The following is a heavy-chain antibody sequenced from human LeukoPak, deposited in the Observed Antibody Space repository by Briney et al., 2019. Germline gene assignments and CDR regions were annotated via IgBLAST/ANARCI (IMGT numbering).Heavy chain of an antibody. D-gene: IGHD6-13*01. CDR1: GFTFSSYG. CDR3: ARKYSSSFLSAYYFDY. V-gene: IGHV3-30*02. Sequence: GGSLRLSRAASGFTFSSYGMHWVRQAPGKGLEWVAFIRYDGSNKYYADSVKGRFTISRDNSKNTLYLQMNSLRAEDTAVYYCARKYSSSFLSAYYFDYWXXXTXVXXXS. J-gene: IGHJ4*01. CDR2: IRYDGSNK.